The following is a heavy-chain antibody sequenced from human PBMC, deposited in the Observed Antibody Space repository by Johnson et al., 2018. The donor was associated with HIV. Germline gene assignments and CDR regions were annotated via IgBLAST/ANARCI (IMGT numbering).Heavy chain of an antibody. V-gene: IGHV3-30*04. J-gene: IGHJ3*02. CDR3: GREGRGSPDGFEI. CDR1: GFTFSSYV. D-gene: IGHD3-16*01. CDR2: ISYDGSNK. Sequence: QEQLVESGVGVVQPGRSLRLSCAASGFTFSSYVMHWVRQAPGKGLEWVALISYDGSNKYYADSVKGRFTISRDNSKNTLYLQMNSLRAEDTAVYYCGREGRGSPDGFEIWGQGTMVTGSS.